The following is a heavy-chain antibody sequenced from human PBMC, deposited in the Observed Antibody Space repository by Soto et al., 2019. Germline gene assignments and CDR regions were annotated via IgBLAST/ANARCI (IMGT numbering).Heavy chain of an antibody. CDR1: GFTFSSYG. J-gene: IGHJ6*02. V-gene: IGHV3-33*01. CDR3: AREFSWNLEYYGMDV. CDR2: IWYDGSNK. Sequence: QVQLVESGGGVVQPGRSLRLSCAASGFTFSSYGMHWVRQAPGKGLEWVAVIWYDGSNKYYADSVKGRFTISRDNSKKTLYLQRNSLRAEDTAVYYCAREFSWNLEYYGMDVWGQGTTVTVSS. D-gene: IGHD1-7*01.